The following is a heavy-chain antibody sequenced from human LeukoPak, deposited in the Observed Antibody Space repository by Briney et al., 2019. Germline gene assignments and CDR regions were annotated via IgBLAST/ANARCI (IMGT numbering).Heavy chain of an antibody. V-gene: IGHV4-59*08. CDR1: GGSISSYY. CDR2: IYYSGST. Sequence: MTSETLSLTCTVSGGSISSYYWTWIRQPPGKGLEWIGYIYYSGSTKYNPSLKSRVTISVDTSKNQFSLGLSSVTAADTAVYYCARAQVGIVGATEFAYWGQGTLVTVSS. J-gene: IGHJ4*02. CDR3: ARAQVGIVGATEFAY. D-gene: IGHD1-26*01.